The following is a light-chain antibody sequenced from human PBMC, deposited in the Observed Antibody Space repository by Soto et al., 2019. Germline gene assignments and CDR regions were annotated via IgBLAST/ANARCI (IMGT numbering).Light chain of an antibody. Sequence: QSALTQPPSASGTPGQRVTISCSGSTSNIGSNYVYWYQQVPGTAPKLLIYRNNQRRPGVPDRISGTQSGTSASLAISGLRSEDEADYYCAAWDDSLSGLWVFGGGTQLTVL. J-gene: IGLJ3*02. V-gene: IGLV1-47*01. CDR1: TSNIGSNY. CDR3: AAWDDSLSGLWV. CDR2: RNN.